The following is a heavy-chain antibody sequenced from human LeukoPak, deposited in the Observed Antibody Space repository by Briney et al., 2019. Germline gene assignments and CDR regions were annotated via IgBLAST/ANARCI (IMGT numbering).Heavy chain of an antibody. D-gene: IGHD2-15*01. J-gene: IGHJ4*02. V-gene: IGHV3-74*01. CDR1: GITFSSYW. CDR3: AREAKDPHSRRGFDY. CDR2: IISDGSTT. Sequence: GGSLRLSCAASGITFSSYWMHWARQAPGKGLMWVSRIISDGSTTIYADSVKGRFTISRDNAKNTLYLQMNSLRAEDTAVYYCAREAKDPHSRRGFDYWGQGTVVTVSS.